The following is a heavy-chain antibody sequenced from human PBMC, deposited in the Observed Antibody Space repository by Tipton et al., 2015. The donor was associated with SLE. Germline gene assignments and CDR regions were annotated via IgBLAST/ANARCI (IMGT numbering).Heavy chain of an antibody. V-gene: IGHV1-2*02. J-gene: IGHJ4*02. D-gene: IGHD3-3*01. Sequence: QLVQSGAEVKKPGASAKVSCKASGYTFTTHGITWVRQAPGQGLEWMGWINPNSGDTNYAQKFQGRVTMTRDTSISTAYMELSRLRSDDTAVYYCARDIPHYDFWSGYYRYYFDYWGQGTLVTVSS. CDR2: INPNSGDT. CDR3: ARDIPHYDFWSGYYRYYFDY. CDR1: GYTFTTHG.